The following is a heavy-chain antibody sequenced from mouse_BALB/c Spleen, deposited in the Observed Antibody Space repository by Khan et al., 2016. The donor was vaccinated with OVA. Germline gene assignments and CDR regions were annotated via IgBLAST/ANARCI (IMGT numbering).Heavy chain of an antibody. V-gene: IGHV3-2*02. CDR1: GFSITSDYA. Sequence: EVQLQESGPGLVKPSQSLSLTCTVSGFSITSDYAWNWIRQFPGNKLEWMGFISYSGNTNYNPSLKSRISITRDTSKNPFFLQLNSVTTEDTATYYCAKNYGGDFDCWGQGTTLTVSS. D-gene: IGHD1-1*02. J-gene: IGHJ2*01. CDR3: AKNYGGDFDC. CDR2: ISYSGNT.